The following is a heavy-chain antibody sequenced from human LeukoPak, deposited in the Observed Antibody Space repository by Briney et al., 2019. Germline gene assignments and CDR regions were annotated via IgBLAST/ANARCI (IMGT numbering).Heavy chain of an antibody. CDR2: IYYSGST. D-gene: IGHD3-10*01. Sequence: SETLSLTCTVSGGSISSYYWSWIRQPPGKGLEWIGYIYYSGSTNYNPSLKSRVTISVDTSKNQFSLKLSSVTAADTAVYYCARGSREVIAFDIWGQGTMVTVSS. J-gene: IGHJ3*02. CDR3: ARGSREVIAFDI. CDR1: GGSISSYY. V-gene: IGHV4-59*01.